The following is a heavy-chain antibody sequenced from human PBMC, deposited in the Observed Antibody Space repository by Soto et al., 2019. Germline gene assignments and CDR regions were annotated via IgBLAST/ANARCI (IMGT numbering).Heavy chain of an antibody. J-gene: IGHJ4*02. V-gene: IGHV1-69*13. CDR3: AKTTSSSWQYYFDY. D-gene: IGHD6-13*01. CDR1: GGTFSSYA. Sequence: VASVKVSCKASGGTFSSYAISWVRQAPGQGLEWMGGIIPIFGTANYAQKFQGRVTITADESTSTAYMELSSLRSEDTAVYYCAKTTSSSWQYYFDYWGQGTLVTVSS. CDR2: IIPIFGTA.